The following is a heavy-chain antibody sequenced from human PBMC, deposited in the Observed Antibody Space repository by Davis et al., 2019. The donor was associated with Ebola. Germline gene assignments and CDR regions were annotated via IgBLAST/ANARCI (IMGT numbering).Heavy chain of an antibody. CDR1: GFTFSDYY. V-gene: IGHV3-23*01. J-gene: IGHJ4*02. CDR3: AKDSRGYNKPFDY. Sequence: GESLKISCAASGFTFSDYYRRWSRQALGKGLEWVSAISGSGGSTYYPDSVKGRFTISRDNRKNMLFLPMNSLRAEDTAVYYCAKDSRGYNKPFDYWSQGTLVTVSS. D-gene: IGHD3-10*01. CDR2: ISGSGGST.